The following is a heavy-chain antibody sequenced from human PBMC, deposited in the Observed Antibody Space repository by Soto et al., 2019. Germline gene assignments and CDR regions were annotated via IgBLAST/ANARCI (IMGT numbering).Heavy chain of an antibody. J-gene: IGHJ4*02. Sequence: GGSLRLSCEVSGFIFSEYEFNWVRQAPGKGLEWVSYIGKNGRDIYYADSVKGRFTISRDNSKNTLYLQMNSLRAEDTAVYYCANYPHGGNSDDYWGQGTLVTVSS. D-gene: IGHD2-21*02. CDR3: ANYPHGGNSDDY. V-gene: IGHV3-23*01. CDR2: IGKNGRDI. CDR1: GFIFSEYE.